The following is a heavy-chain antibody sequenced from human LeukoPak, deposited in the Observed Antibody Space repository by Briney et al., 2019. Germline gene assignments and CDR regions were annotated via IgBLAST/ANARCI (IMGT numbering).Heavy chain of an antibody. CDR2: FDPEDGET. J-gene: IGHJ4*02. D-gene: IGHD1-26*01. Sequence: ASVEVSCKVSGYTLTELSMHWVRQAPGKGLEWMGGFDPEDGETIYAQKFQGRVTMTEDTSTDTAYMELSSLRSEDTAVYYCAKAGTIVGATPNQFDYWGQGTLVTVSS. V-gene: IGHV1-24*01. CDR1: GYTLTELS. CDR3: AKAGTIVGATPNQFDY.